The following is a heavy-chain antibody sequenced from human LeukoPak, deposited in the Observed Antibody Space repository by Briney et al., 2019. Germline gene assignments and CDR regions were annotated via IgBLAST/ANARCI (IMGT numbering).Heavy chain of an antibody. J-gene: IGHJ6*02. CDR3: ASSSWNVDYYYGMDV. CDR2: ISSSSSYI. D-gene: IGHD1-1*01. Sequence: PGGSLRLSCAASGFTFGSYSMNWVRQAPGKGLEWVSSISSSSSYIYYADSVKGRFTISRDNAKNSLYLQMNSLRAEDTAVYYCASSSWNVDYYYGMDVWGQGTTVTVSS. V-gene: IGHV3-21*01. CDR1: GFTFGSYS.